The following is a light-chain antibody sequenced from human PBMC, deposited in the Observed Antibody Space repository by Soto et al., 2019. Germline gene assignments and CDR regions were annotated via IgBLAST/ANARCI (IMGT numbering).Light chain of an antibody. CDR3: HQRSNWPPFT. Sequence: EIVLTQSPATLSLSPGERATLSCRASQSISNFLAWYQQKPGQAPRLLIYDASKRATDIPDRFIGSGSGTYFTLTISSLEPEVFAVYYCHQRSNWPPFTFGGGTKVEI. J-gene: IGKJ4*01. CDR2: DAS. V-gene: IGKV3-11*01. CDR1: QSISNF.